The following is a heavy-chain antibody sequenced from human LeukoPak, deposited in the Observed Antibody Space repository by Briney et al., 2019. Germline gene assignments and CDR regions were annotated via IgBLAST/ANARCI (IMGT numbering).Heavy chain of an antibody. V-gene: IGHV3-48*03. J-gene: IGHJ4*02. Sequence: GGSLRLSCAASGFTFSSYEMNWVRQAPGKGLEWVSYISSSGSTIYYADSVKGRFTISRDNAKNSLYLQMNSLRAEDTAVYYCARGRSGSSPFDYWGQGTLVTVSS. CDR3: ARGRSGSSPFDY. CDR1: GFTFSSYE. CDR2: ISSSGSTI. D-gene: IGHD1-26*01.